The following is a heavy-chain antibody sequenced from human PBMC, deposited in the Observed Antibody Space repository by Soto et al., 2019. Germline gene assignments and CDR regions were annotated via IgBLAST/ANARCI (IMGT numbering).Heavy chain of an antibody. J-gene: IGHJ3*02. CDR2: INPSGGST. CDR3: ASLWFGASDAFDI. V-gene: IGHV1-46*01. D-gene: IGHD3-10*01. CDR1: GYTFTSYY. Sequence: ASVKVSCKASGYTFTSYYMHWVRQAPGQGLEWMGIINPSGGSTTYAQKFQGRVTMTRDTSTSTVYMELSSLRSEDTAVYYCASLWFGASDAFDIWGQGTMVTVS.